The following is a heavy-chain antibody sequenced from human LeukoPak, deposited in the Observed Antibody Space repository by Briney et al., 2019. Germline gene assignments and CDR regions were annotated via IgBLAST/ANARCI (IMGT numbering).Heavy chain of an antibody. CDR2: IYHSGST. CDR3: ARTLKYSFGYYFDY. CDR1: GYSISSGYY. J-gene: IGHJ4*02. Sequence: SETLSLTCAVSGYSISSGYYWGWIRQPPGKGLDWIGSIYHSGSTYYNPSLKSRVTISVDTSKNQFSLKLSSVTAADTAVYYCARTLKYSFGYYFDYWGQGTLVTVSS. V-gene: IGHV4-38-2*01. D-gene: IGHD5-18*01.